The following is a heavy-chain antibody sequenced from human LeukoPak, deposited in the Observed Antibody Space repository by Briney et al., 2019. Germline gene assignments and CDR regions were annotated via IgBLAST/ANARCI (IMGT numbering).Heavy chain of an antibody. Sequence: GGSLRLSCATSGFTFNDFGMHWVRQAPGRGLEWVSLISYDGSNQYYTDSVKGRFTISRDNSKNTLFLQMNSLRPEDTAIYYCVKDNALIAATSTLWDWGQGTLVTVSS. CDR1: GFTFNDFG. D-gene: IGHD6-25*01. CDR3: VKDNALIAATSTLWD. J-gene: IGHJ4*02. CDR2: ISYDGSNQ. V-gene: IGHV3-30*18.